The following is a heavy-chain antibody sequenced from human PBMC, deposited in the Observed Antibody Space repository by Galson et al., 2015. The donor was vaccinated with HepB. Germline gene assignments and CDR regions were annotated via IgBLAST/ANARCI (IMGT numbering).Heavy chain of an antibody. CDR2: ISSNGYMI. V-gene: IGHV3-48*03. J-gene: IGHJ4*02. CDR3: VRDDALWSWLFDS. CDR1: GFTFGAYE. D-gene: IGHD3-10*01. Sequence: SLRLSCAASGFTFGAYEMNWVRQAPGKGLEWISYISSNGYMIYYAESVKGRFTVSRDNARDSLYLQMNSLRDEDTAVYYCVRDDALWSWLFDSWGQGILVTVSS.